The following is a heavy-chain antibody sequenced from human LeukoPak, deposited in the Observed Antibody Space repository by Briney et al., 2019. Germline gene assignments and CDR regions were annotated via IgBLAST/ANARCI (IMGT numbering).Heavy chain of an antibody. Sequence: SETLSLTCTVSGGSISSYYWSWIRQPPGKGLEWIGYIYYSGSTNYNPSLKSRVTISVDTSKNQFSLKLSSVTAADTAVYYCARVLRAASWRSYDYWGQGSLVTVSS. J-gene: IGHJ4*02. CDR3: ARVLRAASWRSYDY. V-gene: IGHV4-59*01. D-gene: IGHD5-18*01. CDR1: GGSISSYY. CDR2: IYYSGST.